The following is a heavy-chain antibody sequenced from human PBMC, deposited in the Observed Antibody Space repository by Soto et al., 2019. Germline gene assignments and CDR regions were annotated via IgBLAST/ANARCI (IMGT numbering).Heavy chain of an antibody. CDR1: GGTFSSYA. Sequence: SVKVSCKASGGTFSSYAISWVRQAPGQGLEWMGGIIPIFGTANYAQKFQGRVTITADESTSTAYMELSSLRSEDTAVYYCARDYDFWSGPWDYWGQGTLVTVSS. CDR2: IIPIFGTA. V-gene: IGHV1-69*13. D-gene: IGHD3-3*01. CDR3: ARDYDFWSGPWDY. J-gene: IGHJ4*02.